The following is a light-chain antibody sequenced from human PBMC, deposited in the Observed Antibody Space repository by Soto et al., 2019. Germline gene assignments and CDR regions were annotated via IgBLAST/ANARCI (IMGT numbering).Light chain of an antibody. CDR2: DGT. Sequence: QSVLTQPASVSGSPGQSITISCTGTSSDIGTYNLVSWYQQYPGKAPTLMIFDGTKRPSGISDRFSGSRSGNTASLTISGLQAEDEADYFCCSFAGSRNLIFGGGTKLTVL. J-gene: IGLJ2*01. CDR1: SSDIGTYNL. CDR3: CSFAGSRNLI. V-gene: IGLV2-23*01.